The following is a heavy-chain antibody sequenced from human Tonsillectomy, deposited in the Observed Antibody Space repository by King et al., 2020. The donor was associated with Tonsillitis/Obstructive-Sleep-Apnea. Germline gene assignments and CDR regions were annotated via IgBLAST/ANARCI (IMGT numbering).Heavy chain of an antibody. CDR1: GYTFTNFA. Sequence: QLVQSGSELKKPGASVKVSCKASGYTFTNFAMNWVRQAPGQGLEWMGWINTNTGNPTYAQGFTGRFVFSLDTSVSTAYLQITSLKAEDTAVYYCARDASSSDSDSDPRVYWGQGTLVTVSS. V-gene: IGHV7-4-1*02. J-gene: IGHJ4*02. CDR2: INTNTGNP. CDR3: ARDASSSDSDSDPRVY. D-gene: IGHD5-12*01.